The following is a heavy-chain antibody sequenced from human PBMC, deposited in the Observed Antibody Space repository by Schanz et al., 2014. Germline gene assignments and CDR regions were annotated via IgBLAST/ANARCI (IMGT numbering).Heavy chain of an antibody. J-gene: IGHJ4*02. V-gene: IGHV1-8*01. CDR2: MNPTTGNR. Sequence: QVQLVQSGAEVKKPGASVRLSCEASGYSFTTYDVNWVRQATGQGLEWMGWMNPTTGNRGYAQNFQGRLTVTRDTSTSTVNMELSSLRSEDTAVYYCARGGFFDSTSFDSWGQGTLVTVSS. CDR1: GYSFTTYD. D-gene: IGHD2-2*01. CDR3: ARGGFFDSTSFDS.